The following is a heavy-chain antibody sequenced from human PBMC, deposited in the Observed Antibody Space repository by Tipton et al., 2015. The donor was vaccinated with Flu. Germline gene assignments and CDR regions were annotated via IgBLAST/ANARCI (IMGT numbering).Heavy chain of an antibody. CDR1: GGSISSGSYY. Sequence: LRLSCTVSGGSISSGSYYWSWIRQPAGKGLEWIGRIYTSGSTNYNPSLKSRVTISVDTSKNQFSLKLSSVTAADTAVYYCARTLTTQWLVYWYFDLWGRGTLVTVSS. D-gene: IGHD6-19*01. V-gene: IGHV4-61*02. CDR3: ARTLTTQWLVYWYFDL. CDR2: IYTSGST. J-gene: IGHJ2*01.